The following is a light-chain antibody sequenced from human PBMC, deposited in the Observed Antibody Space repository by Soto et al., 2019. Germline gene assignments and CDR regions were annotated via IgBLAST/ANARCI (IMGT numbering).Light chain of an antibody. J-gene: IGKJ1*01. CDR2: KAS. Sequence: DIQMTQSPSSLSASVGDRVTITCRASQSISSYLNWYQQKPGKAPKLLIYKASTLQTGVPSRFSGSGSGTEFTLTISSLQPDDFATYYCQQYNDNWTFGQGTKVEIK. CDR1: QSISSY. V-gene: IGKV1-5*03. CDR3: QQYNDNWT.